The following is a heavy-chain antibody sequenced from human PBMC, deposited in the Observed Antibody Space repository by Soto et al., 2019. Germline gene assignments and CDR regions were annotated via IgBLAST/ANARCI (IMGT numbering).Heavy chain of an antibody. J-gene: IGHJ4*02. V-gene: IGHV3-23*01. D-gene: IGHD6-19*01. CDR1: GFTFSNFD. CDR2: ISASDAGT. CDR3: AKGGWLDDY. Sequence: EVQLLESGGGLVQPGGSLRLSCAASGFTFSNFDMSWVRQAPGKGLEWVSVISASDAGTYYADSVQGRFTISRDKSKNTLYLQINSLRAEDTAVYYCAKGGWLDDYGDQGTLVTVSA.